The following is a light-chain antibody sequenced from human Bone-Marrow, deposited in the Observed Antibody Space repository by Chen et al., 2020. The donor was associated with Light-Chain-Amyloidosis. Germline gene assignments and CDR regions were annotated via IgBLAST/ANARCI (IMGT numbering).Light chain of an antibody. J-gene: IGLJ3*02. Sequence: QSALTQPASVSGSPGQSITISCTGSRSDVGGYNFVSWYQQLPGKAPKLLIYDVTNRPSGVSYRFSGSKSGNTASLTVSGLQAEDEPDYYCSSYTVSSTWVFGGGTKLTVL. CDR3: SSYTVSSTWV. V-gene: IGLV2-14*03. CDR2: DVT. CDR1: RSDVGGYNF.